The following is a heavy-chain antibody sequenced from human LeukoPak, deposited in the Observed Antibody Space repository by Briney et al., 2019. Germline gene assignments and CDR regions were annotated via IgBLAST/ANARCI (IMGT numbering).Heavy chain of an antibody. D-gene: IGHD6-13*01. CDR1: GGSFSGYY. CDR2: INHSGST. J-gene: IGHJ5*02. Sequence: SETLSLTCAVYGGSFSGYYWSWIRQPPGKGLEWIGEINHSGSTNYNPSLKSRVTISVDTSKNQFSLKLSSVTAADTAVYYCVVAAADPYNWFDPWGQGTLVTVSS. CDR3: VVAAADPYNWFDP. V-gene: IGHV4-34*01.